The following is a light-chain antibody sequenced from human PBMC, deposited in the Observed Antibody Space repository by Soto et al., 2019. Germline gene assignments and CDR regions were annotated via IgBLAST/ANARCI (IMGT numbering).Light chain of an antibody. CDR2: DTS. CDR3: QQYSNWPTIT. Sequence: EIVMTQSPAPLSVSPGERPPLSSRASQSVSTHLAWYQQTPAQAPRLLXYDTSTRATGIPVRFSSSGSGTELTLTISSLQSEDFAVYDCQQYSNWPTITFGQGTRLEIK. J-gene: IGKJ5*01. V-gene: IGKV3-15*01. CDR1: QSVSTH.